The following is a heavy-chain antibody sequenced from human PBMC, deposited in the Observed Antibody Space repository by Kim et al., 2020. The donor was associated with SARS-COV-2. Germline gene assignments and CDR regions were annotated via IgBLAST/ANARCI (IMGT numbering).Heavy chain of an antibody. CDR3: AKGNYDSSGYYPEFFGY. J-gene: IGHJ4*02. Sequence: SVKGRVTISRDNAKNSLYLQRNSLRAEDTALYYCAKGNYDSSGYYPEFFGYWGQGTLVTVSS. D-gene: IGHD3-22*01. V-gene: IGHV3-9*01.